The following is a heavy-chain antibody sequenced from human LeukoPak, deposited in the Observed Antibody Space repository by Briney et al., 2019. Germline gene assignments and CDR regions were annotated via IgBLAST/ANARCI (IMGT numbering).Heavy chain of an antibody. J-gene: IGHJ4*02. Sequence: GGSLRLSCAASGFTFSSYAMSWVRQAPGKGLEWVSAISGSGGSTYYADSVKGRFTISRDNSKNTLYLQMNSLRAEDTAVYYCAKDRVPYSSGWHFDYWGQGTLVTVSS. CDR3: AKDRVPYSSGWHFDY. D-gene: IGHD6-19*01. V-gene: IGHV3-23*01. CDR2: ISGSGGST. CDR1: GFTFSSYA.